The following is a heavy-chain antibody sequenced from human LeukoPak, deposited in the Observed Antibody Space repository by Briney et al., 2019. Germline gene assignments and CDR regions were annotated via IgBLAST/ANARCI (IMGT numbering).Heavy chain of an antibody. CDR1: GGSISSYY. V-gene: IGHV4-59*08. CDR2: IYYSGST. Sequence: SGTLSLTCTVSGGSISSYYWSWIRQPPGKGLEWIGYIYYSGSTNYNPSLKSRVTISVDTSKNQFSLKLSSVTAADTAVYYCARHQGVVDLWGRGSLVTVSS. J-gene: IGHJ2*01. D-gene: IGHD3-3*01. CDR3: ARHQGVVDL.